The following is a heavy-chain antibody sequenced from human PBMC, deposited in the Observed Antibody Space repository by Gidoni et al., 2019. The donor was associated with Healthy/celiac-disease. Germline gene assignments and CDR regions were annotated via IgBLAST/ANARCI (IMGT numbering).Heavy chain of an antibody. CDR1: GFTFSGSA. J-gene: IGHJ6*02. V-gene: IGHV3-73*02. CDR2: IRSKANSYAT. CDR3: TRVPPLALYGMDV. Sequence: EVQLVESGGGLVQPGGSLKLSCAASGFTFSGSAMHWVRQASGKGLEWVGRIRSKANSYATAYAASVEGRFTISRDDSKNTAYLQMNSLKTEDTAVYYCTRVPPLALYGMDVWGQGTTVTVSS. D-gene: IGHD6-13*01.